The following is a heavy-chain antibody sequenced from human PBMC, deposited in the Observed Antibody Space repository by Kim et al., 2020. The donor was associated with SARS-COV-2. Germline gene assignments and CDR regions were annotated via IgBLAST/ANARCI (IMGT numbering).Heavy chain of an antibody. V-gene: IGHV4-30-4*01. CDR1: GGSISSGDYY. Sequence: SETLSLTCTVSGGSISSGDYYWSWIRQPPGKGLEWIGYIYYSGSTYYNPSLKSRVTISVDTSKNQFSLKLSSVTAADTAVYYCARDPVFCSSTSCYTGYYYGMDVWGQGTTVTVSS. CDR2: IYYSGST. J-gene: IGHJ6*02. CDR3: ARDPVFCSSTSCYTGYYYGMDV. D-gene: IGHD2-2*02.